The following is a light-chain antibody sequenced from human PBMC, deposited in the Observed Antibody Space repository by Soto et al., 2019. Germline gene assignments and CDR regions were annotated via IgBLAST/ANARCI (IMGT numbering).Light chain of an antibody. CDR1: SGHSSYI. Sequence: QHVLTQSSSASASLGSSVKLTCTLSSGHSSYIIAWHQQQPGKAPRYLMKLEGSGSYNKGSGVPDRFSGSSSGADRYLTISNLQFEDEADYYCETWDSNTPWVFGGGTKLTVL. V-gene: IGLV4-60*02. CDR3: ETWDSNTPWV. CDR2: LEGSGSY. J-gene: IGLJ3*02.